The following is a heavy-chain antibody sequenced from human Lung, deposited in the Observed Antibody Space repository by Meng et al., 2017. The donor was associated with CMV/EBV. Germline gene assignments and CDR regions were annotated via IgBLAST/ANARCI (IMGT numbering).Heavy chain of an antibody. V-gene: IGHV4-30-4*08. CDR3: ARSRAGAATPSPDY. Sequence: SETLSLTCTVSGASISGGDLYWSWIRQPPGKGLEWIGYIYYSESTYFKSSLRSRVTISDDTSKNQFSLRLTSVTAADTAVYYCARSRAGAATPSPDYWGQGTLVTRLL. J-gene: IGHJ4*02. CDR1: GASISGGDLY. CDR2: IYYSEST. D-gene: IGHD2-15*01.